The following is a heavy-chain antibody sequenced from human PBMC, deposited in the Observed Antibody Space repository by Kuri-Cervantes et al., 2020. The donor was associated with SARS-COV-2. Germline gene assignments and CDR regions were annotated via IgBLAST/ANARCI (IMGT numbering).Heavy chain of an antibody. V-gene: IGHV3-23*01. CDR2: ISGSGGTT. J-gene: IGHJ4*02. CDR1: GFTFSSYA. Sequence: GGSLRLSCAASGFTFSSYAMNWVRQAPGKGLEWVSAISGSGGTTYYADSVKGRLTISRDDSKNTLYLQMNSLRAEDTAVYYCAKVETANLDYWGQGTLVTVSS. D-gene: IGHD3-3*01. CDR3: AKVETANLDY.